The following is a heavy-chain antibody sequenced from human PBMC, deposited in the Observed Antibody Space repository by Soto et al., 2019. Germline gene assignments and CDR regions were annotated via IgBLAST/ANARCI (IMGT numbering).Heavy chain of an antibody. CDR3: TKARHPDGIWSFDC. D-gene: IGHD3-3*01. J-gene: IGHJ4*02. Sequence: QLLESGGNLVQPGGSLRLSCATAGVTFRTYTMSWVRQAPGKGPEWVAGFCGGGCTSTFYADSVKGWFTISSDNSRNMVFLQMKSLRAEDTAVYYCTKARHPDGIWSFDCWGQGTRVTVSS. CDR1: GVTFRTYT. CDR2: FCGGGCTST. V-gene: IGHV3-23*01.